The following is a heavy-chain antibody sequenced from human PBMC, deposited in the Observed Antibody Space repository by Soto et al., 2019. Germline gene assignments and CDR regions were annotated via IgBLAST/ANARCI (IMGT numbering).Heavy chain of an antibody. Sequence: QVQLVQSGAEVKKPGSSVKVSCKASGGTFSSYTISWVRQAPGQGLEWMGRIIPILGIANYAQKFQGRVTITADKSTSTAYMELSSLRSEDTAVYYCARVRDSSGWYEVYNRFDPWGQGTLVTVSS. CDR2: IIPILGIA. J-gene: IGHJ5*02. V-gene: IGHV1-69*02. CDR3: ARVRDSSGWYEVYNRFDP. CDR1: GGTFSSYT. D-gene: IGHD6-19*01.